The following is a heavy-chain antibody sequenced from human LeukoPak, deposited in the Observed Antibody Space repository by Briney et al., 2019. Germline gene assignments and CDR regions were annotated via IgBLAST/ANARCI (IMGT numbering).Heavy chain of an antibody. D-gene: IGHD6-19*01. Sequence: ASVKISCKASGYTFTSYGISWVRQAPGQGLEWMGWISAYNGNTNYAQKLQGRVTMTTDTSTSTAYMELRSLRSDDTAVYYCARIPYSSGWFDAFDIWGQGTMVTVSS. CDR1: GYTFTSYG. V-gene: IGHV1-18*04. J-gene: IGHJ3*02. CDR2: ISAYNGNT. CDR3: ARIPYSSGWFDAFDI.